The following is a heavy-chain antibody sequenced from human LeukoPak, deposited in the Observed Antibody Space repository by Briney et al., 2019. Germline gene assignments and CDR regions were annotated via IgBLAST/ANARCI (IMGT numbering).Heavy chain of an antibody. V-gene: IGHV1-46*01. CDR2: INPSGGST. J-gene: IGHJ3*02. D-gene: IGHD3-9*01. CDR1: GYTFTSYY. Sequence: ASVKVSCKASGYTFTSYYMHWVRQAPGQGLEWMGIINPSGGSTSYAQKFQGRVTMTEDTSTDTVYMELSSLRSEDTAVYYCATTILQYFETGAFDIWGQGTMVTVSS. CDR3: ATTILQYFETGAFDI.